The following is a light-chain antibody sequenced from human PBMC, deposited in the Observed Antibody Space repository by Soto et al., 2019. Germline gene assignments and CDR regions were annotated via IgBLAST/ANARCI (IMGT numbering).Light chain of an antibody. V-gene: IGLV2-14*01. CDR1: SSDVGGYNY. Sequence: QSVLTQPASVSGSPGQTITISCTGTSSDVGGYNYLSWYQQHPGKAPKVMIYEVSNRPSGVSNRFSGSKSGNTASLTFSGLQAEDEADYFCSSYTTSGTPVFGGGTKLTVL. J-gene: IGLJ3*02. CDR3: SSYTTSGTPV. CDR2: EVS.